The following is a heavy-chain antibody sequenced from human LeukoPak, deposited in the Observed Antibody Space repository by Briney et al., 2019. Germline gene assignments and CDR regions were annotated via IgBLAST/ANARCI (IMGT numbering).Heavy chain of an antibody. CDR3: ARVPIGYCSSTSCSHFDY. V-gene: IGHV4-31*03. CDR2: IYYSGST. D-gene: IGHD2-2*01. J-gene: IGHJ4*02. CDR1: GGSISSGGYY. Sequence: SETLSLTCTVSGGSISSGGYYWSWIRQHAGKGLEWIGYIYYSGSTYYNPSLKSRVTISVDTSKNQFSLKLSSVTAADTAVYYCARVPIGYCSSTSCSHFDYWGQGTLVTVSS.